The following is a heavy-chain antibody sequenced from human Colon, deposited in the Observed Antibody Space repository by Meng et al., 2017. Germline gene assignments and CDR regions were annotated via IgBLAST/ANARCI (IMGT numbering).Heavy chain of an antibody. D-gene: IGHD5-18*01. CDR2: IRSKANSYAT. V-gene: IGHV3-73*01. CDR3: TGDTAMVRLGY. J-gene: IGHJ4*02. Sequence: VRQVSGKGLEWVGRIRSKANSYATAYAASVKGRFTISRDDSKNTAYLQMNSLKTEDTAVYYCTGDTAMVRLGYWGQGTLVTVSS.